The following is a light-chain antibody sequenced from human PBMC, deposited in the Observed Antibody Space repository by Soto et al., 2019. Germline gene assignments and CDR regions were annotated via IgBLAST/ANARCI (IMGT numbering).Light chain of an antibody. J-gene: IGKJ1*01. CDR3: MQGTHWPRT. CDR2: KIS. Sequence: DVVMTQSPLSLPVTLGQPASISCRSSQSLVHSDGNTYLNWFQQRPGQSPRRLIYKISNRDSGVPVRFSGSGSGTDFTLKISRVEAEDVGVYYCMQGTHWPRTFGQGTKVEIK. CDR1: QSLVHSDGNTY. V-gene: IGKV2-30*02.